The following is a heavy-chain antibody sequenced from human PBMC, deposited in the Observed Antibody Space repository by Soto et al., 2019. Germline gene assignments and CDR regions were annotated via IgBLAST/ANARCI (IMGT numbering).Heavy chain of an antibody. CDR3: ARRQSGGFHRYFDS. CDR1: GGTFSTNP. J-gene: IGHJ4*02. CDR2: TSPIFGSG. D-gene: IGHD2-15*01. V-gene: IGHV1-69*06. Sequence: QVQLVQSGAEVKMPGSSVKVSCKASGGTFSTNPISWVRQAPGQGLEWMGGTSPIFGSGSSSQTFHGRLTVTADKSTNTAYMELSNLTSGDTAVDYCARRQSGGFHRYFDSWGQGTLVTVSS.